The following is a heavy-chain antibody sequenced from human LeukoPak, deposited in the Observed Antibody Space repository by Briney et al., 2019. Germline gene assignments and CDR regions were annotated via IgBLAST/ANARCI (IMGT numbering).Heavy chain of an antibody. CDR3: AKTGDIVVVPAAILFDY. J-gene: IGHJ4*02. CDR1: GFTFSSYA. D-gene: IGHD2-2*01. Sequence: PGGSLRLSCAASGFTFSSYAMSWVRQAPGKGLEWVSAISGSGDSTYYADSVKGRFTISRDNSKNTLYLQMNSLRAEDTAVYYCAKTGDIVVVPAAILFDYWGQGTLVTVSS. CDR2: ISGSGDST. V-gene: IGHV3-23*01.